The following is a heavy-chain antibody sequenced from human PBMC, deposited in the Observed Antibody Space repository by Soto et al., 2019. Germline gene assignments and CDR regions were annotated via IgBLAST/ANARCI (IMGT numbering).Heavy chain of an antibody. J-gene: IGHJ4*02. CDR1: GYTFTNYA. V-gene: IGHV1-3*01. D-gene: IGHD3-22*01. CDR3: ARGDYYDIHDY. Sequence: QVQLVQSGAEVKKPGASVKVSCKASGYTFTNYAMHWVRQAPGQRLEWMGWINAGNGNTKYSQKFQGRVTITRDTSASTAYMELSSLTSEDTAVYYCARGDYYDIHDYWGQGTLVTVSS. CDR2: INAGNGNT.